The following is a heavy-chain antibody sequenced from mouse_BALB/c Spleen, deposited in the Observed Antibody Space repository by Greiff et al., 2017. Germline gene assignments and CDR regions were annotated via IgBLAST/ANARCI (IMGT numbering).Heavy chain of an antibody. CDR1: GFTFSSYT. V-gene: IGHV5-12-2*01. D-gene: IGHD2-2*01. CDR2: ISNGGGST. J-gene: IGHJ3*01. CDR3: ARVVGYPAWFAY. Sequence: EVQLVESGGGLVQPGGSLKLSCAASGFTFSSYTMSWVRQTPEKRLEWVAYISNGGGSTYYPDTVKGRFTISRDNATNTLYLQMSSLKSEDTARYYCARVVGYPAWFAYWGQGTLVTVSA.